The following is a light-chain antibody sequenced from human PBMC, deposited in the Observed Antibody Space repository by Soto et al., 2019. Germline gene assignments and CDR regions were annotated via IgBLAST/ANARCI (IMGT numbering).Light chain of an antibody. V-gene: IGKV1-39*01. CDR2: AAS. Sequence: DIHLTQSPSSLSASVGDRVTLTCRASEMISTYLNWYQQKPGKVPKLLIHAASSLQTGVPSRFSASGSDTYFTLTIISLQPDDFATYYCQQTFRVPLTFGQGTTVDIE. CDR1: EMISTY. J-gene: IGKJ1*01. CDR3: QQTFRVPLT.